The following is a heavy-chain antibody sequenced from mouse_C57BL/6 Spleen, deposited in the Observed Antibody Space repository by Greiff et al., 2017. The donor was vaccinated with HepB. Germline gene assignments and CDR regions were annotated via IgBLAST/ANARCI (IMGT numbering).Heavy chain of an antibody. CDR3: ARGSYDYDGWYFDV. V-gene: IGHV1-82*01. D-gene: IGHD2-4*01. Sequence: QVQLQQSGPELVKPGASVKISCKASGYAFSSSWMNWVKQRPGKGLEWIGRIYPGDGDTNYNGKFKGKATLTADKSSSTAYMQLSSLTSEDSAVYVCARGSYDYDGWYFDVWGTGTTVTVSS. J-gene: IGHJ1*03. CDR1: GYAFSSSW. CDR2: IYPGDGDT.